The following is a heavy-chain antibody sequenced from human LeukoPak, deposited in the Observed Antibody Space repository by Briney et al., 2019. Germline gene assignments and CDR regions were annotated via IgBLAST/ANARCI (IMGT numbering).Heavy chain of an antibody. CDR2: IYYSGST. CDR3: ARESSPLYYYDTSGYFDY. V-gene: IGHV4-39*02. J-gene: IGHJ4*02. D-gene: IGHD3-22*01. CDR1: GGSISSSSYY. Sequence: PSETLSLTCTVSGGSISSSSYYWDWIRQPPGKGLEWIGSIYYSGSTYYNPSLKSRVTISVDTSKNQFSLKLSSVTAADTAVYYCARESSPLYYYDTSGYFDYWGQGTLVTVSS.